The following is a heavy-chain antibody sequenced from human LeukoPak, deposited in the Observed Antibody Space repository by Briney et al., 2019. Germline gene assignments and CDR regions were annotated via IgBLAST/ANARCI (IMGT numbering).Heavy chain of an antibody. CDR1: GYTFTSYD. Sequence: ASVKVSCKASGYTFTSYDINWVRQATGQGLEWMGWMNPISGNTGYAQKFQGRVTMTRNTSISTAYMELSSLRSEDTAVYYCARGNYYDSSGYYWGVGYYYGMDVWGQGTTVTVSS. CDR3: ARGNYYDSSGYYWGVGYYYGMDV. D-gene: IGHD3-22*01. CDR2: MNPISGNT. V-gene: IGHV1-8*01. J-gene: IGHJ6*02.